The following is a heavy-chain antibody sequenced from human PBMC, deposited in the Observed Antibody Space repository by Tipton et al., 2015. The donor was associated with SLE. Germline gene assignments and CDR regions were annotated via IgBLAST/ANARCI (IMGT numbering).Heavy chain of an antibody. D-gene: IGHD2-15*01. Sequence: SLRLSCVASGFSFSRSWMSWVRQAPGKGLGWVANIKQDGTEEYYVDSVKGRVTISRDNAKNSLFLQMNSLRAEDTAVYYCARDVRGGTWWDYWGQGTLVTVSS. CDR3: ARDVRGGTWWDY. V-gene: IGHV3-7*01. J-gene: IGHJ4*02. CDR1: GFSFSRSW. CDR2: IKQDGTEE.